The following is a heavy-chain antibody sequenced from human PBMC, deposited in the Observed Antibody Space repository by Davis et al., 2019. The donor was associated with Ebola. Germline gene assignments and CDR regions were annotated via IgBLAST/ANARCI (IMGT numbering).Heavy chain of an antibody. CDR3: ARVGLVRGLPWFDP. D-gene: IGHD3-10*01. CDR2: ISAYNGNT. V-gene: IGHV1-18*04. J-gene: IGHJ5*02. CDR1: GYTFTSYG. Sequence: AASVKVSCKASGYTFTSYGISWVRQAPGQGLEWMGWISAYNGNTNYAQKLQGRVTMTTDTSTSTAYMELRSLRSDDTAVYYCARVGLVRGLPWFDPWGQGTLVTVSS.